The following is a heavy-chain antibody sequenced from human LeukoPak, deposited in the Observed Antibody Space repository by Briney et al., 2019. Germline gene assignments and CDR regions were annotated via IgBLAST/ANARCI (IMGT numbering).Heavy chain of an antibody. Sequence: GGSLRLSCAASGFTFSSYAMSWVRQAPGNGLEWVSAISGSGGSTYYADSVKGRFTISRDNSKNTLYLQMNSLRAEDTAVYYCAKDPSYYDFWSGPVPYNWFHPWGQGTLVTVSS. D-gene: IGHD3-3*01. J-gene: IGHJ5*02. V-gene: IGHV3-23*01. CDR2: ISGSGGST. CDR1: GFTFSSYA. CDR3: AKDPSYYDFWSGPVPYNWFHP.